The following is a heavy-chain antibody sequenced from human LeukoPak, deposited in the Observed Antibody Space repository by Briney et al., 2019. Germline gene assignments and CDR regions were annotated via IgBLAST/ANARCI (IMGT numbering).Heavy chain of an antibody. CDR3: TTDVYI. CDR2: IKNKKDGGTT. J-gene: IGHJ4*02. CDR1: GFTFSNAW. V-gene: IGHV3-15*01. Sequence: GGSLRLSCAASGFTFSNAWMTWVRQAPGKGLEWVGRIKNKKDGGTTDYAAPVKGRFTISRDDSKSTLYLEMNSLKIEDTAMYYCTTDVYIWGQGTLVTVSS. D-gene: IGHD2/OR15-2a*01.